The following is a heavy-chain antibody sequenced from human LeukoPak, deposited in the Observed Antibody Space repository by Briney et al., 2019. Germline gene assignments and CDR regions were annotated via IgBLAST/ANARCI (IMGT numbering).Heavy chain of an antibody. V-gene: IGHV3-21*01. Sequence: KPGGSLRLSCAASGFTFSSYSMNWVRQAPGKGLEWVSSISSSSSYIYYADSVKGRFTISRDNAKNSLYLQMNSLRAEDTAVYYCARSSSSGSRGDYWGQGTLVTVSS. CDR3: ARSSSSGSRGDY. CDR1: GFTFSSYS. J-gene: IGHJ4*02. D-gene: IGHD3-22*01. CDR2: ISSSSSYI.